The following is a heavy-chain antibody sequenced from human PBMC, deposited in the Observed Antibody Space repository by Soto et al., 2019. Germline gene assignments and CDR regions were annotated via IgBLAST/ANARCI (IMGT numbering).Heavy chain of an antibody. D-gene: IGHD2-2*01. Sequence: ASVKVSCKASGYTFINYGMHWVRQAPGQRLEWMGWINAGNGNTKYSQKFQGRVTITRDTSAYTAYMELSSLRSEDTAVYYCARGRIVLVPAATKYNWFDPWGQGTLVTVSS. CDR1: GYTFINYG. CDR2: INAGNGNT. CDR3: ARGRIVLVPAATKYNWFDP. V-gene: IGHV1-3*01. J-gene: IGHJ5*02.